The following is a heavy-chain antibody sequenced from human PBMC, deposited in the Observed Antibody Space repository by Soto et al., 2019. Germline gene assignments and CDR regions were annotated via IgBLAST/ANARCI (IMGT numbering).Heavy chain of an antibody. CDR1: GGTFSSYA. CDR3: AKSPDPYSSSNYYYYGMDV. V-gene: IGHV1-69*14. J-gene: IGHJ6*02. D-gene: IGHD6-6*01. CDR2: IIPIFGTT. Sequence: QVQLVQSGAEVKKPGSSVKVSCKASGGTFSSYAITWVRQAPGQGLEWMGRIIPIFGTTNYAQKFQGRVTXTXDKXTSTAYMDLSSPRSDDTAVYYCAKSPDPYSSSNYYYYGMDVWGQGTTVTVSS.